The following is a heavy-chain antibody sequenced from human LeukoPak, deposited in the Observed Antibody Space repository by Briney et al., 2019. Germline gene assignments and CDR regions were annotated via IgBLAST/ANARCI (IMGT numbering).Heavy chain of an antibody. CDR2: IYYSVST. Sequence: SETLSHTCTVSGGSISSTSYYWGWIRQPPGKGLEWIGSIYYSVSTYYNPSLTTRFTISVDTSKHQFSMRLSSVTAADTAVDKYARSSEYSSRGGLNWFDSWGQGTLVTVSS. V-gene: IGHV4-39*01. J-gene: IGHJ5*01. D-gene: IGHD6-13*01. CDR1: GGSISSTSYY. CDR3: ARSSEYSSRGGLNWFDS.